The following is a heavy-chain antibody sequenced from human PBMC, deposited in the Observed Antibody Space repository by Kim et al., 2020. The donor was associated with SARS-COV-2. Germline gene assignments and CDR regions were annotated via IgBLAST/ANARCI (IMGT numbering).Heavy chain of an antibody. Sequence: SETLSLTCAVYGGSFSGYYWSWIRQPPGKGLEWIGEINHSGSTNYNPSLKSRVTISVDTSKNQFSLKLSSVTAADTAVYYCARGEDFWSGYYYFDYWGQGTLVTVSS. CDR2: INHSGST. V-gene: IGHV4-34*01. CDR1: GGSFSGYY. D-gene: IGHD3-3*01. J-gene: IGHJ4*02. CDR3: ARGEDFWSGYYYFDY.